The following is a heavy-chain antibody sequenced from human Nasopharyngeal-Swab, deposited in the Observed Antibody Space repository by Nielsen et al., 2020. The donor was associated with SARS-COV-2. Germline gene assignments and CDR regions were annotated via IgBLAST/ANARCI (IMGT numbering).Heavy chain of an antibody. Sequence: SETLSLTCSVSGGSISNYHWNWIRQPPGKGLEWIGYIYYSGSTNYNPSLKSRVTISVDTSKNQFSLKLSSVTAADTAVYYCARRGEGYGDYLDYWGQGILVTVSS. CDR2: IYYSGST. V-gene: IGHV4-59*08. J-gene: IGHJ4*02. CDR1: GGSISNYH. CDR3: ARRGEGYGDYLDY. D-gene: IGHD4-17*01.